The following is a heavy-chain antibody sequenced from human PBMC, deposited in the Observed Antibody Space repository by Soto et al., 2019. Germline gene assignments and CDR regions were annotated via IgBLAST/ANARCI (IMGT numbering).Heavy chain of an antibody. CDR3: ARGTLVVINYCES. CDR2: IFPLTDIP. CDR1: GGTFRNYP. V-gene: IGHV1-69*02. Sequence: QVQLVQSGTEVKKPGSSVNVACKASGGTFRNYPINWVRQAPGQGLEWMGSIFPLTDIPDYAQNFQARLTISADKSTSRAYMELSSLTSDDTAMYFWARGTLVVINYCESWGQGTLVNVSS. J-gene: IGHJ4*02. D-gene: IGHD1-1*01.